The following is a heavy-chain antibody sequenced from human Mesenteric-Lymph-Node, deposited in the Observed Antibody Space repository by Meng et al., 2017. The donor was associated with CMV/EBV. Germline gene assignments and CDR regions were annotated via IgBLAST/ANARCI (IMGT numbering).Heavy chain of an antibody. CDR1: GGAIGSNSYY. Sequence: SETLSLTCSVSGGAIGSNSYYWGWIRQPPGKGLEWIGYIYYSGSTNYNPSLKSRVTISVDTSKNQFSLRLSSVTAADTAVYYCAREDRVDGSGSYKNYFYYWGQGTLVTVSS. J-gene: IGHJ4*02. D-gene: IGHD3-10*01. CDR3: AREDRVDGSGSYKNYFYY. V-gene: IGHV4-61*05. CDR2: IYYSGST.